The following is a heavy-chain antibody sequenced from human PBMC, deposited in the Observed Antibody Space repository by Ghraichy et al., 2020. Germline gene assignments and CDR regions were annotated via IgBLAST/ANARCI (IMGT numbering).Heavy chain of an antibody. D-gene: IGHD3-3*01. Sequence: SGPTLVKPTETLTLTCTVSGFSLSNARMGVSWIRQPPGKALEWLAHIFSNDEKSYSTSLKSRLTISQDTSKSQVVLTMTNMDPVDTATYYCASAPGTPYYDFWSGRYYYYYYYMYVWGKGTTVTVSS. V-gene: IGHV2-26*01. J-gene: IGHJ6*03. CDR2: IFSNDEK. CDR3: ASAPGTPYYDFWSGRYYYYYYYMYV. CDR1: GFSLSNARMG.